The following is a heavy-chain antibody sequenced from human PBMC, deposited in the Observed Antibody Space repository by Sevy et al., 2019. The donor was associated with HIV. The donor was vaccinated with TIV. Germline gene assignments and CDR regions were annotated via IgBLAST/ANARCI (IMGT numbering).Heavy chain of an antibody. V-gene: IGHV6-1*01. D-gene: IGHD3-3*01. CDR2: TYYRSKWYN. CDR1: GDSVSSNSAA. Sequence: KQSQTLSLTCAISGDSVSSNSAAWNWIRQSPSRGLEWLGRTYYRSKWYNDYAVSVKSRITINPDTSKNQFSLQLNSVTPEETAVYYCARDGPGSYYDFWSGYYRYYYYYGMDVWGQGTTVTVSS. CDR3: ARDGPGSYYDFWSGYYRYYYYYGMDV. J-gene: IGHJ6*02.